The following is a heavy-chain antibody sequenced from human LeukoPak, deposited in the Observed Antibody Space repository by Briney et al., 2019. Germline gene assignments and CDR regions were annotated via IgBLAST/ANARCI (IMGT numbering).Heavy chain of an antibody. CDR1: GFTFNSYG. CDR2: ISYDGNDK. D-gene: IGHD4-17*01. CDR3: AKEVDGDHGGFDY. Sequence: QPGRSLRLSCAASGFTFNSYGMHWVRQAPGKGLEWVAVISYDGNDKYYADSVKGRFTISRDNSKNTLYLQMNSLRAEDTAVYYCAKEVDGDHGGFDYWGQGTLVTVSS. J-gene: IGHJ4*02. V-gene: IGHV3-30*18.